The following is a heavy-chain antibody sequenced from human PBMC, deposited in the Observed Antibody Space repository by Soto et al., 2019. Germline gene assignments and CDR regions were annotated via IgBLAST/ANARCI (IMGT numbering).Heavy chain of an antibody. CDR2: IYCSGST. CDR1: GGSISSGDYY. D-gene: IGHD2-15*01. Sequence: SETLSLTCTVSGGSISSGDYYWSWIRQPPGKGLEWIGYIYCSGSTYYNPSLKRRVTISVDTSKNQFSLKLSSVTATDTAVYYCARYCSGGSCYNYYCMDVWGQGTTVTVSS. CDR3: ARYCSGGSCYNYYCMDV. V-gene: IGHV4-30-4*01. J-gene: IGHJ6*02.